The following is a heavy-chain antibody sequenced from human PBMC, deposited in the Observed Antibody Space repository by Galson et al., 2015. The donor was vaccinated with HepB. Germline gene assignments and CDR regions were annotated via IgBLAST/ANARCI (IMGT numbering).Heavy chain of an antibody. V-gene: IGHV3-48*02. J-gene: IGHJ2*01. CDR3: ARVYFGSGSSSAYWYFDL. CDR1: GFTFSSYT. CDR2: ISSTGTTM. D-gene: IGHD3-10*01. Sequence: SLRLSCAASGFTFSSYTMHWVRQAPGKGLESVSHISSTGTTMYYADSAKGRFTISRDNAQNSLYLQMNSLRDEDTAVYYCARVYFGSGSSSAYWYFDLWGRGALVTVSS.